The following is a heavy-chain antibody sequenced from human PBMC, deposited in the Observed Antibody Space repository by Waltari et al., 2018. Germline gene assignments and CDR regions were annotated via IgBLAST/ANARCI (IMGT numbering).Heavy chain of an antibody. Sequence: QVQLQQSGPGLVKPSQTLTLICTVSGGSMTSEYSYWSWIRQHPGKGLEWIGFIANSGTPYYNPSLKSVVYMSIDTSKNQFSLKVNSVTAADTAVYYCAKGGGGTRDGMDVWGQGTTVTVSS. CDR3: AKGGGGTRDGMDV. CDR1: GGSMTSEYSY. D-gene: IGHD2-2*01. CDR2: IANSGTP. J-gene: IGHJ6*02. V-gene: IGHV4-31*01.